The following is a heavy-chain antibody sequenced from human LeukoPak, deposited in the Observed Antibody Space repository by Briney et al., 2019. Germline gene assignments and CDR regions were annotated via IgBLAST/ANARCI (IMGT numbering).Heavy chain of an antibody. V-gene: IGHV3-30*02. Sequence: GGSLRLSCAASGFTFDEYGMSWVRQAPGKGLEWVAFIRYDGSNKYYADSVKGRFTISRDNSKNTLYLQMNSLRAEDTAVYYCAKDRLLYSSSGYNWFDPWGQGTLVTVSS. CDR2: IRYDGSNK. CDR3: AKDRLLYSSSGYNWFDP. J-gene: IGHJ5*02. D-gene: IGHD6-13*01. CDR1: GFTFDEYG.